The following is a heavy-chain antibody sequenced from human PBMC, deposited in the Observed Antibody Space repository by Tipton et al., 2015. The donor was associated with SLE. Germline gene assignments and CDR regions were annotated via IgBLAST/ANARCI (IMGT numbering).Heavy chain of an antibody. CDR2: IYYSGST. V-gene: IGHV4-39*07. Sequence: TLSLTCTVSGGSISSSSYYLGWIRQPPGKGLEWIGSIYYSGSTYYNPSLKSRVTISVDTSKNQFSLKLSSVTAADTAVYYCASPSITGTSGWFDPWGQGTLVTVSS. J-gene: IGHJ5*02. CDR1: GGSISSSSYY. D-gene: IGHD1-20*01. CDR3: ASPSITGTSGWFDP.